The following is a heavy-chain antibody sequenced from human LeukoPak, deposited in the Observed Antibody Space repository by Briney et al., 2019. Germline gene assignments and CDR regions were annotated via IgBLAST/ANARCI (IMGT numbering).Heavy chain of an antibody. Sequence: PGGSLRLSCAASGFTFRSYWMSWVRQAPGKGLEWVAIIDQDGSAQYFVDSVKGRFTISRDNAKDLLYLQMNSLRAEDTAVYYCAKTHPGDNVDTAMVTGYWGQGTLVTVSS. CDR1: GFTFRSYW. D-gene: IGHD5-18*01. V-gene: IGHV3-7*03. J-gene: IGHJ4*02. CDR3: AKTHPGDNVDTAMVTGY. CDR2: IDQDGSAQ.